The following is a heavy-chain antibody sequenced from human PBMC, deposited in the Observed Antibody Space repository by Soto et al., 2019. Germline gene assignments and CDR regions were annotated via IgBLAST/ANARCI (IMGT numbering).Heavy chain of an antibody. D-gene: IGHD6-13*01. Sequence: GGSLRLSCAASGFTFSSYAMSWVRQAPGKGLEWVSAISGSGGSTYYADSVKGRFTISRDNSKNTLYLQMNSLRAEDTAVYYCAKDQYSSSWPDPYYGMDVWGQGTTVTVSS. CDR1: GFTFSSYA. V-gene: IGHV3-23*01. CDR2: ISGSGGST. J-gene: IGHJ6*02. CDR3: AKDQYSSSWPDPYYGMDV.